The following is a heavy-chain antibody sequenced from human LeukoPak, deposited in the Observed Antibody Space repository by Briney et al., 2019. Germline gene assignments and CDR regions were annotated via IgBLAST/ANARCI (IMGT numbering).Heavy chain of an antibody. CDR2: ISWRSSDI. Sequence: GGSLRLSCVASGFTLSSYNMKWVRQAPGKRLEWVSSISWRSSDIEYADSVKGRFTISRDNSKNTLYLQMNSLRAKDTAVYYCAKDRDYGASGYYFDYWGQGTLVTVSS. CDR1: GFTLSSYN. J-gene: IGHJ4*02. CDR3: AKDRDYGASGYYFDY. V-gene: IGHV3-21*01. D-gene: IGHD4-17*01.